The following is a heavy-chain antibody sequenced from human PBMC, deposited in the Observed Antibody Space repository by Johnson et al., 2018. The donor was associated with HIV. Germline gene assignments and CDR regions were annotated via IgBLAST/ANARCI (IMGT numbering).Heavy chain of an antibody. D-gene: IGHD3-9*01. CDR3: AVSVLTGRRPHDAFDI. CDR2: IKEDGSAK. CDR1: GFTFSDYY. Sequence: MLLVESGGGLVKPGGSLRLSCAASGFTFSDYYMSWIRQAPGKGLEWVANIKEDGSAKYYVDSVKGRLTISRDNAKNSLYLQMNSLRAEDTALYYCAVSVLTGRRPHDAFDIWGQWTMVTVSS. J-gene: IGHJ3*02. V-gene: IGHV3-7*03.